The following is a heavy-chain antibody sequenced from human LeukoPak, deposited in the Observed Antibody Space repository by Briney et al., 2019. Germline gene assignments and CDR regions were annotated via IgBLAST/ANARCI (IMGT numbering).Heavy chain of an antibody. J-gene: IGHJ4*02. Sequence: PGGSLRLSCAASGFTFSSYWMHWVRQAPGKGLVWVSRINTDGSSTTYADSVKGRFTISRDNAKNTLYLQMNSLRAEDTVVYYCASGVGLTLRDFWGQGTLLTVSS. CDR1: GFTFSSYW. D-gene: IGHD1-26*01. CDR2: INTDGSST. CDR3: ASGVGLTLRDF. V-gene: IGHV3-74*01.